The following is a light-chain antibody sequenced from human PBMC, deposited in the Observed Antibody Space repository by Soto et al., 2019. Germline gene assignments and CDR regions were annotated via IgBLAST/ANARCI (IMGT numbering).Light chain of an antibody. V-gene: IGLV2-14*01. CDR2: DVS. Sequence: QSVLTQPASVSGSPGQSITISCTGSSSAVGAYNYVSWYQQHPGKAPKLMIYDVSDRPSGVSNRLSGSKSGNTASLTISGLQPEDEADYYCSSYTSSSTYVFGTGTKVTVL. CDR3: SSYTSSSTYV. CDR1: SSAVGAYNY. J-gene: IGLJ1*01.